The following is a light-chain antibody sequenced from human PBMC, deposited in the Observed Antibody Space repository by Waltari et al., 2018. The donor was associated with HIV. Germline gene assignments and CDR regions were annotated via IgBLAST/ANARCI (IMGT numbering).Light chain of an antibody. J-gene: IGLJ2*01. CDR1: HIRNTG. CDR2: GDS. CDR3: QVWDSGSAHVL. Sequence: SYVLTQPPSVSAAPGQPARITCGGNHIRNTGVYWYQQKPGQAPVLVVYGDSDRPSGIPERFSGSKSGNTATLTISRVEAGDEADYYCQVWDSGSAHVLFGGGTKLTVL. V-gene: IGLV3-21*02.